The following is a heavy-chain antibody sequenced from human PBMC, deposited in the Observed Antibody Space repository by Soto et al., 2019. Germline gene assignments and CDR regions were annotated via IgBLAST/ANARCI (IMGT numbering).Heavy chain of an antibody. V-gene: IGHV3-23*01. CDR1: EFTFSSYA. Sequence: GGSLRLSCAASEFTFSSYAMNWVRQAPGKGLEWVSVISGSGAGTYYAASVKGRFTISRDNSKSTLFLQMNSLRAEDTAIYYCAKDRLGGVVVPARCAFDIWGQGTMVTVSS. CDR3: AKDRLGGVVVPARCAFDI. CDR2: ISGSGAGT. J-gene: IGHJ3*02. D-gene: IGHD2-15*01.